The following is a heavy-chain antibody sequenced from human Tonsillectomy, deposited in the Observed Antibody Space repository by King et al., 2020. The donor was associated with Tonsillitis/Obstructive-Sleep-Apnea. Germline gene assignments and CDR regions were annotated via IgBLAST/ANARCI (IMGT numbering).Heavy chain of an antibody. CDR3: VRDEFNYDDFWSGYYTGIDY. J-gene: IGHJ4*02. D-gene: IGHD3-3*01. CDR2: INTNTGNP. Sequence: QLVQSGSELKKPGDSVKVSCKASGYTFTSYAMNWVRQAPGQGLEWMGWINTNTGNPTYAQGFTGRFVFSLDTSVSTAYLQISSLKAEDTAVYYCVRDEFNYDDFWSGYYTGIDYWGQGTLVTVSS. CDR1: GYTFTSYA. V-gene: IGHV7-4-1*02.